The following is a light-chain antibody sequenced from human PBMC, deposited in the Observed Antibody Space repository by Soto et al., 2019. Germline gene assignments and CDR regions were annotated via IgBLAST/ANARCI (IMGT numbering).Light chain of an antibody. Sequence: QSALTQPPSASGSPGQSVTISCTGTSSDVGGYNYVSWYQQHPGKAPKLMISDVSQRPSGVPGLSAASKSGNAASLTVAGHQAEEEAYYYCRSFAGNNNLVFGGGTKLTVL. J-gene: IGLJ2*01. CDR1: SSDVGGYNY. CDR3: RSFAGNNNLV. V-gene: IGLV2-8*01. CDR2: DVS.